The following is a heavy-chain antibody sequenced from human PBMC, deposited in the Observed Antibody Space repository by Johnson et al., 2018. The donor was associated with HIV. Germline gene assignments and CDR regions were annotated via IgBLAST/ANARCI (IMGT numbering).Heavy chain of an antibody. CDR1: VFTFSSYA. CDR3: ARDVHMELGDNVRGLLGLPWAM. Sequence: QVQLVESGGGVVQPGRSLRLSCAASVFTFSSYAMHWVRQAPGKGLEWVAVISYDGSNKYYADSVKGRFTISRDNSKNTLYLQMSSLRAEDTAVYYCARDVHMELGDNVRGLLGLPWAMWG. V-gene: IGHV3-30-3*01. D-gene: IGHD3-10*02. J-gene: IGHJ1*01. CDR2: ISYDGSNK.